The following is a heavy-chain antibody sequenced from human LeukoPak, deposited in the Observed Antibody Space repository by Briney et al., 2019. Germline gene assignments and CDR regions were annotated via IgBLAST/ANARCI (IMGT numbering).Heavy chain of an antibody. CDR1: GFTFNSYW. CDR2: IKQDGSDK. J-gene: IGHJ4*02. V-gene: IGHV3-7*03. D-gene: IGHD6-19*01. CDR3: ARYNSAWKTDDY. Sequence: PAGSLRLSCAASGFTFNSYWMTWVRQAPGKGLEWVADIKQDGSDKYYAGSVKGRFTISRDNTKNSLYLQMNSLGAEDTAVYFCARYNSAWKTDDYWGQGTLVTVSS.